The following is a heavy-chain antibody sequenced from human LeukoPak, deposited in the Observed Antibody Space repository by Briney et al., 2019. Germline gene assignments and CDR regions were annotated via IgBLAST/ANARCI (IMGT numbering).Heavy chain of an antibody. D-gene: IGHD3-3*01. V-gene: IGHV3-48*01. CDR3: AREIYGKFDY. CDR2: ISSSSSTV. J-gene: IGHJ4*02. CDR1: GFTFSSYG. Sequence: PGGSLRLSCAASGFTFSSYGMNWVRQAPGKGLEWVSYISSSSSTVYYADSVKGRFTISRDNAKNSLYLQMNSLRAEDTAVYYCAREIYGKFDYWGQGTLVTVSS.